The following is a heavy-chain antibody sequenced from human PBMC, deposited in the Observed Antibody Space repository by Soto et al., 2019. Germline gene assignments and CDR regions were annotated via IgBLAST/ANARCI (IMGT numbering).Heavy chain of an antibody. Sequence: SETLSVTCGVYGGSVNGYYWNWIRQPPGKGLEWIGEINHTGGTHYNPSLKSRVTMSVDTSKNQFSLKLTSANAADTAVYYCARGRTVRNYADDSSDYFYFFDYWGQGTQVTV. J-gene: IGHJ4*02. CDR2: INHTGGT. CDR3: ARGRTVRNYADDSSDYFYFFDY. V-gene: IGHV4-34*01. CDR1: GGSVNGYY. D-gene: IGHD3-22*01.